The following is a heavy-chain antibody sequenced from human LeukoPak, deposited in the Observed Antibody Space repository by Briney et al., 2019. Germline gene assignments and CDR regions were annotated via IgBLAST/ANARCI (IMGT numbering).Heavy chain of an antibody. J-gene: IGHJ3*02. CDR3: AKSIGYGLIDI. V-gene: IGHV4-59*12. CDR1: GGSIRSYY. D-gene: IGHD3-22*01. CDR2: IHYSGSN. Sequence: SETLSLTRTVSGGSIRSYYWRWIRQPPGKGLEEIGYIHYSGSNYYSPSLKSRVPISLDPSRHQISLKLNSVPAADTAVYYFAKSIGYGLIDIWGQGTMVTVSS.